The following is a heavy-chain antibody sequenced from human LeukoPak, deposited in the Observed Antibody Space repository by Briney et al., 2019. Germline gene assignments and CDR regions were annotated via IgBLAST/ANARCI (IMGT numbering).Heavy chain of an antibody. Sequence: GGSLRLSCAVSGFTFSNYAMAWVRQAPGKGLEWVSAISGSGDSTYYADSVKGRFTTSRDNSKNTLYLQMNSLRAEDTAVYYCAKRVVRSYLPDYWGQGTLVTVSS. CDR1: GFTFSNYA. CDR2: ISGSGDST. CDR3: AKRVVRSYLPDY. D-gene: IGHD1-26*01. J-gene: IGHJ4*02. V-gene: IGHV3-23*01.